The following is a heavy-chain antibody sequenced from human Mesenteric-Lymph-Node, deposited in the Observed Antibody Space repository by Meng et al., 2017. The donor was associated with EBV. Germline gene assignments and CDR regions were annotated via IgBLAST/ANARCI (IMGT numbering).Heavy chain of an antibody. CDR1: GGSFRGYF. J-gene: IGHJ4*02. Sequence: QVNRQQWGAGLLKPSETLSLTCAVNGGSFRGYFWTWIRQSPGEGLEWIGEINRSGSSKYNPSLQSRVSMSTDSSKNQFSLKLSSVTAADTAVYYCARGYGSGHLWGQGTLVTVSS. CDR2: INRSGSS. CDR3: ARGYGSGHL. V-gene: IGHV4-34*01. D-gene: IGHD3-10*01.